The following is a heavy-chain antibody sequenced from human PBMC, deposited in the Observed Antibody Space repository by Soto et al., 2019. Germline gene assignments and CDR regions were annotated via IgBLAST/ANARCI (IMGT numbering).Heavy chain of an antibody. CDR3: ARRHGPFDF. J-gene: IGHJ4*02. CDR1: GGSISSYY. Sequence: QVQLQESGPGLVKPSETLSLTCAVSGGSISSYYWSWIRQPPGKGLEWIGYIYYSGSTSYNPSLKXRXTXXGDTSKNQFSLKLSSVPTADTAVYYCARRHGPFDFWGQGTLVTVSS. CDR2: IYYSGST. V-gene: IGHV4-59*01.